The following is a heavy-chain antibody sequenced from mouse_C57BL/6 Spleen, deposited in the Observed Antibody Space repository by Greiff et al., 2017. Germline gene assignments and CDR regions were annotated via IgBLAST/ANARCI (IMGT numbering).Heavy chain of an antibody. V-gene: IGHV1-59*01. D-gene: IGHD1-1*01. Sequence: QVQLQQPGAELVRPGTSVKLSCKASGYTFTSYWMHWVKQRPGQGLEWIGVIDPSGGCTNYNEKFKGKATLTVDTSSSTAYMQLSSLTSEDSAVYYCARANYVCIPYRYLEVWDTETTVTVTS. CDR2: IDPSGGCT. CDR3: ARANYVCIPYRYLEV. J-gene: IGHJ1*03. CDR1: GYTFTSYW.